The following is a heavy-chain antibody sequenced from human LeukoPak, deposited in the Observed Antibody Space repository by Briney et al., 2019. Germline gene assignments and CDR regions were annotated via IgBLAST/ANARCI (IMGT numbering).Heavy chain of an antibody. D-gene: IGHD3-10*01. CDR2: ISSSSSAI. V-gene: IGHV3-48*01. CDR3: ARDPSLTN. Sequence: GGSLRLSCAASGFTFSNYTMNWVRQAPGKGLEWVSYISSSSSAIFYADSVKGRFTISRDNAKNSLYLQMNSLRAEDTAVYYCARDPSLTNWGQGTLVTVSS. CDR1: GFTFSNYT. J-gene: IGHJ4*02.